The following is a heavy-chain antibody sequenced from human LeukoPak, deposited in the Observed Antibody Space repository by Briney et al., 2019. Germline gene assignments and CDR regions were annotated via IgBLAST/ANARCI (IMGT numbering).Heavy chain of an antibody. J-gene: IGHJ5*02. V-gene: IGHV5-51*01. CDR2: IYPGDSRT. D-gene: IGHD4-11*01. CDR3: ACRMFASNWFQP. Sequence: GESLKISCQGSGYSFIDHWIGWVRQMPGKGLEWMAVIYPGDSRTRYNPSFQGQVTISADKSINTAYLEWNSLKASDTALYYCACRMFASNWFQPWGQGTLVTVSS. CDR1: GYSFIDHW.